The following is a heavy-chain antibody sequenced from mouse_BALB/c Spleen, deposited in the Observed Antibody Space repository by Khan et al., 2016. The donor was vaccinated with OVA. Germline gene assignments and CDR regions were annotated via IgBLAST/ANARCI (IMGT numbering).Heavy chain of an antibody. J-gene: IGHJ4*01. Sequence: VQLLESGPGLVAPSQSLSITCTVSGFSLTNYGVNWVRQPPGKGLEWLGVIWAGGSTNYNSALMSRLSISKDNSKSQVFLKMNSLQTDDTAMYYCARFYDPYYAMDYWGQGTSVTVSS. CDR2: IWAGGST. CDR3: ARFYDPYYAMDY. CDR1: GFSLTNYG. V-gene: IGHV2-9*02. D-gene: IGHD2-3*01.